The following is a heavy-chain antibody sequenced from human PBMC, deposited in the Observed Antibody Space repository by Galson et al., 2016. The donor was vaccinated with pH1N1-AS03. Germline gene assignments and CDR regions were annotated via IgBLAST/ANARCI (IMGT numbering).Heavy chain of an antibody. CDR2: IRNDGSKK. V-gene: IGHV3-30*02. CDR1: GFTFSTYG. J-gene: IGHJ4*02. CDR3: ARGTREGKSDFDY. Sequence: SLRLSCTASGFTFSTYGMHWVRQAPGKGLDWVSFIRNDGSKKNYADSVKGRFTISRDNSKSTLYLQMNSLRTEDTAVYYCARGTREGKSDFDYWGQGTLVTVSS. D-gene: IGHD3-16*01.